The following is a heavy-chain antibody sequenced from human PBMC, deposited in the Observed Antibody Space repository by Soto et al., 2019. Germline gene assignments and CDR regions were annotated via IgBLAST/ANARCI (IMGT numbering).Heavy chain of an antibody. D-gene: IGHD2-15*01. CDR2: ISYDGSNK. V-gene: IGHV3-30*18. CDR1: GFTFSSYG. J-gene: IGHJ4*02. Sequence: PGGSLRLSCAASGFTFSSYGMHWVRQAPGKGLEWVAVISYDGSNKYYADSVKGRFTISRDNSKNTLYLQMNSLRAEDTAVYYCANGGLWVVVAAFDYWGQGTLVTVSS. CDR3: ANGGLWVVVAAFDY.